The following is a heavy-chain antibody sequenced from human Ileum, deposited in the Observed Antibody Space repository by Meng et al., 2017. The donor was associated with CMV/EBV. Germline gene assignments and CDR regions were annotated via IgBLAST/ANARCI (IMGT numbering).Heavy chain of an antibody. CDR3: ARGSGALGYYFDY. D-gene: IGHD1-26*01. J-gene: IGHJ4*02. CDR2: IYYTGNI. V-gene: IGHV4-61*01. Sequence: SETLSLTCTVSGGSLRSASLNDNSYYWTWIRQPPGKGLEWIGYIYYTGNINYNPSLKSRVTISVDTSKNQFSLKLSSVTAADTAIYYCARGSGALGYYFDYWGQGTLVTVSS. CDR1: GGSLRSASLNDNSYY.